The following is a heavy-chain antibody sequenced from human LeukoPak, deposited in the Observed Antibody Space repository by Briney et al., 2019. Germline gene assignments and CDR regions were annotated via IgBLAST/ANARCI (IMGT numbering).Heavy chain of an antibody. Sequence: SVKVSCKASGGTFSSYAISWVRQAPGQGLEWMGRIIPILGIANYAQKFQGRVTITADKSTSTAYMELSRLRSDDTAVYYCARVIAAARAPIDYWGQGTLVTVSS. CDR2: IIPILGIA. J-gene: IGHJ4*02. V-gene: IGHV1-69*04. CDR1: GGTFSSYA. CDR3: ARVIAAARAPIDY. D-gene: IGHD6-13*01.